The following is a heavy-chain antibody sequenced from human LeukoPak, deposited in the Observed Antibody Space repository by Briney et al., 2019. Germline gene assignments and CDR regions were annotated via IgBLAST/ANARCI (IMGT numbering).Heavy chain of an antibody. V-gene: IGHV3-49*04. D-gene: IGHD3-10*01. CDR2: IRSKAYGGTT. Sequence: AGGSLRLSCAASGFTFGDYAMSWVRQAPGKGLEWVGFIRSKAYGGTTEYAASVKGRFTISRDDSKSIAYLQMNSLKTEDTAVYYCTRVGIPNYYYYMDVWGKGTTVTVSS. J-gene: IGHJ6*03. CDR3: TRVGIPNYYYYMDV. CDR1: GFTFGDYA.